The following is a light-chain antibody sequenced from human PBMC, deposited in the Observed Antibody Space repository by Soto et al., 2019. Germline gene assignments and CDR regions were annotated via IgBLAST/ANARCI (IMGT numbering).Light chain of an antibody. J-gene: IGLJ1*01. CDR2: DVT. V-gene: IGLV2-14*03. CDR3: TSFTSGSTPYV. Sequence: QSALAQPASVSGSPGQSITISCAGTSSDVGGYNYVSWYQQLPGKAPQLVIYDVTNRPSGVSDRFSGSRSGNTASLTISGLQAEDEADYYCTSFTSGSTPYVLGTGTKVTVL. CDR1: SSDVGGYNY.